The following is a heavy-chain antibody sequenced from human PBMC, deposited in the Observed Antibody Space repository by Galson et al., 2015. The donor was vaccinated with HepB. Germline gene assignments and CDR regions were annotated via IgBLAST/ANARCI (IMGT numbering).Heavy chain of an antibody. CDR3: ATEKKLFPYYFDY. J-gene: IGHJ4*02. CDR2: IKSKTDGGTT. D-gene: IGHD3-10*01. Sequence: SLRLSCAASGFTFSNAWMSWVRQAPGKGLEWVGRIKSKTDGGTTDYAAPVEGRFTISRDDSNNTLYLQMNSLKTEDTAVYYCATEKKLFPYYFDYWGQGTLVTVSS. V-gene: IGHV3-15*01. CDR1: GFTFSNAW.